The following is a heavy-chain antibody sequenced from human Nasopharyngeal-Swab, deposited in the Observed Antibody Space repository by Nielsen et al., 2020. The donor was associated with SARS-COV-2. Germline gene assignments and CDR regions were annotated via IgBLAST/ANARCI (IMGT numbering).Heavy chain of an antibody. J-gene: IGHJ6*02. CDR1: GYTFTSYG. Sequence: ASVKVSCKASGYTFTSYGISWVQQAPGQGLEWMGWISAYNGNTNYAQKLQGRVTMTTDTSTSTAYMELRSLRSDDTAVYYCARDRVVAATQGSYYYYGMDVWGQGTTVTVSS. CDR2: ISAYNGNT. CDR3: ARDRVVAATQGSYYYYGMDV. V-gene: IGHV1-18*01. D-gene: IGHD2-15*01.